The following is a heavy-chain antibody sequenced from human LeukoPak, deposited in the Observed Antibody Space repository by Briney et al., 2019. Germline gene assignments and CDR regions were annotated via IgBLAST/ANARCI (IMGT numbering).Heavy chain of an antibody. J-gene: IGHJ3*02. CDR3: AREAGSSWSRGLDI. D-gene: IGHD6-13*01. V-gene: IGHV4-4*07. Sequence: SETLSLTCTVSGGSISSYYWSWIRQPAGKGLEWIGRIYMSGSTNYNSSLKSRVNMSVDTSKNQFSLNLSSVIAADTAMYYCAREAGSSWSRGLDIWGQGTVVTVSS. CDR1: GGSISSYY. CDR2: IYMSGST.